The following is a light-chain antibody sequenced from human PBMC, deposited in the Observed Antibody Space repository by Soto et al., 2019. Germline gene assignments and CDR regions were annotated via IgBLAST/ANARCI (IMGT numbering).Light chain of an antibody. CDR1: QGIRND. J-gene: IGKJ2*01. CDR3: LQDYNYPYT. CDR2: AAS. Sequence: AIHMTQSPSSLSASVGDRVTITCRASQGIRNDLGWYQQIPGKAPKLLIYAASNLQSGVPSRFCGSGSGTDFTLTISSLQPEDFATYYCLQDYNYPYTFGQGTKLEIK. V-gene: IGKV1-6*01.